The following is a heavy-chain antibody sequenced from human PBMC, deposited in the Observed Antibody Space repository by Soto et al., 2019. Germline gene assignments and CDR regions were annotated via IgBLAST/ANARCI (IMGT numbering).Heavy chain of an antibody. D-gene: IGHD6-13*01. CDR1: GGSISSGGYY. V-gene: IGHV4-31*03. J-gene: IGHJ3*02. Sequence: SETLSLTCTVSGGSISSGGYYWSWIRQHPGKGLEWIGYIYYSGSTYYNPSLKSRVTISVDTSKNQFSLKLSSVTAADTAVYYCAREEAGIHAFDIWGQGTMVTVSS. CDR3: AREEAGIHAFDI. CDR2: IYYSGST.